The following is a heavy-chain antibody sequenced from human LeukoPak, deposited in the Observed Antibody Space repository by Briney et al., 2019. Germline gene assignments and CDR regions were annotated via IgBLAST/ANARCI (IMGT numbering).Heavy chain of an antibody. CDR3: AVSDFWSGPAYYYYYGMDV. CDR1: GFTFSSYA. J-gene: IGHJ6*02. D-gene: IGHD3-3*01. Sequence: GGSLRLSCAASGFTFSSYAMSWDRQAPGKGLEWVSAISGSGGSTYYADSVKGRFTISRDNSKNTLYLQMNSLRAEDTAVYYCAVSDFWSGPAYYYYYGMDVWGQGTTVTVSS. V-gene: IGHV3-23*01. CDR2: ISGSGGST.